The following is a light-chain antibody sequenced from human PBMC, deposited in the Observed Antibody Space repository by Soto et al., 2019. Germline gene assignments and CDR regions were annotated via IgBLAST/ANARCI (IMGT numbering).Light chain of an antibody. J-gene: IGKJ3*01. CDR1: QSISSW. V-gene: IGKV1-5*03. Sequence: DIQMTQSPATLSASLGDRVTITCRASQSISSWLAWYQQKPGKAPKLLIYKASSLESGVPSRFSGSGSGTEFPLTISSLKPDDFATYYCQQYGSSFTFGPGTKVDIK. CDR2: KAS. CDR3: QQYGSSFT.